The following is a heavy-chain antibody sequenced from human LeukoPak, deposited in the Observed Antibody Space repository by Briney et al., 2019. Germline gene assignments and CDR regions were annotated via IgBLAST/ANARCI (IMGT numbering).Heavy chain of an antibody. Sequence: GGSLRLSCAASGFTFSDYWIHWVRQAPGKGLVWVSRINSDGSSTSYADSVKGRFTISRDNAKSTLYLQMNSLRAEDTAVYYCARNNRGYSYGNAFDIWGQGTMVTVSS. V-gene: IGHV3-74*01. D-gene: IGHD5-18*01. CDR3: ARNNRGYSYGNAFDI. CDR1: GFTFSDYW. CDR2: INSDGSST. J-gene: IGHJ3*02.